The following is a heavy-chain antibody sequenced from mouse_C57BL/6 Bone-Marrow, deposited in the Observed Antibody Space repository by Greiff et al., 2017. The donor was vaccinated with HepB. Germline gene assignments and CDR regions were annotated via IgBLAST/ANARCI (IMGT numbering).Heavy chain of an antibody. Sequence: QVQLQQPGAELVKPGASVKLSCKASGYTFTSYWMQWVKQRPGQGLEWIGEIDPSDSYTNYNQKFKGKATLTVDTSSSTAYMQLSSLTSEDSAVYYCASGSLYKSRHFDYWGQGTTLTVSS. V-gene: IGHV1-50*01. CDR3: ASGSLYKSRHFDY. CDR1: GYTFTSYW. J-gene: IGHJ2*01. CDR2: IDPSDSYT. D-gene: IGHD4-1*01.